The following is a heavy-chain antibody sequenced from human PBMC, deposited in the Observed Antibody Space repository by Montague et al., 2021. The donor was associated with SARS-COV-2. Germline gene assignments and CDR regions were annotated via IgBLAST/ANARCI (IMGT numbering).Heavy chain of an antibody. CDR3: AHRFAGFFDY. CDR1: GFSLNTPEVA. V-gene: IGHV2-5*05. CDR2: XYGGDEK. J-gene: IGHJ4*02. Sequence: PALVKPTQTLTLTCTFSGFSLNTPEVAVGWIRQPPGKALKWLALXYGGDEKRYGPSLQSRLTITRDTSKSQVVLTMTNMDPVDTATYFCAHRFAGFFDYWGQGILVTVSS.